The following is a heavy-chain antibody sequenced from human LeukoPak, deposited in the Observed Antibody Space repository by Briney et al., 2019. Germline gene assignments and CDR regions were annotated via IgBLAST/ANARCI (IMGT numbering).Heavy chain of an antibody. CDR2: IYYSGST. CDR1: GGSVSSGRYY. Sequence: PSETLSLTCTVSGGSVSSGRYYWSWMRHPPGKGLEWIGYIYYSGSTNYNPSLKTRVTISVDTSKNQFPLNLSSVPAADTAVYYCARGGWYADYWGQGTLVTVSS. D-gene: IGHD2-8*01. V-gene: IGHV4-61*01. J-gene: IGHJ4*02. CDR3: ARGGWYADY.